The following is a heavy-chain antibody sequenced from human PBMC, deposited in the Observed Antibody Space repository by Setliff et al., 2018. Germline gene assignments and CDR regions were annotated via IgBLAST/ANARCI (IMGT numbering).Heavy chain of an antibody. D-gene: IGHD6-19*01. CDR1: GFTFSTYA. V-gene: IGHV3-20*04. CDR3: TRDSVYSSGWYASGH. CDR2: ISWNSGDI. Sequence: LSLSCAASGFTFSTYAMSWVRQAPGKGLEWVAGISWNSGDIGYADSVKGRFTISRDNAKNSLHLQMNSLKAEDTAFYYCTRDSVYSSGWYASGHWGQGTLVTVSS. J-gene: IGHJ4*02.